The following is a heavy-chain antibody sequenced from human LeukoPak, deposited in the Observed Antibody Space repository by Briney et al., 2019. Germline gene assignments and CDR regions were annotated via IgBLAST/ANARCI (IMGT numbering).Heavy chain of an antibody. J-gene: IGHJ4*02. CDR2: ISYDGSIQ. Sequence: PGRSLRLSCSVSGFIFSNHAMHWVRQAPGKGLECVAYISYDGSIQLYGDSVKGRFTISRDNSKDMLFLQMNSLRVDDTVIYYCVGEVGSRQMNSWGQGTLVTVSS. D-gene: IGHD1-26*01. CDR1: GFIFSNHA. CDR3: VGEVGSRQMNS. V-gene: IGHV3-30-3*01.